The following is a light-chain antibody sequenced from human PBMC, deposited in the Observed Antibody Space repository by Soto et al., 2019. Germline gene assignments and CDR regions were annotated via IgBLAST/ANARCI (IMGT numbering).Light chain of an antibody. Sequence: EIVLTQSPDTLSLSPGEGSTLSCRASQDVSVSLVWYQQRPGQAPTLXXYDASSRATGIPDRSSGGGCGTDFTLTISRLEPEDFAVYYCQHYGSSPPITFGQGTRLEIK. CDR1: QDVSVS. CDR2: DAS. J-gene: IGKJ5*01. V-gene: IGKV3-20*01. CDR3: QHYGSSPPIT.